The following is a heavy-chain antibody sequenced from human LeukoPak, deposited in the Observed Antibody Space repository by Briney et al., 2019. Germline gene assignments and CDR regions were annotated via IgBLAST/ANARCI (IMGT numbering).Heavy chain of an antibody. J-gene: IGHJ6*02. Sequence: SETLSLTCTVSGGSISSYYWSWIRQPPGKGLEWIGYIYYSGSTNYNPSLKSRVTISVDTSKNQFSLKLSSETAADTAVYYCARHLSGYSYGYYYYGMDVWGQGTTVTVSS. D-gene: IGHD5-18*01. CDR2: IYYSGST. CDR3: ARHLSGYSYGYYYYGMDV. V-gene: IGHV4-59*08. CDR1: GGSISSYY.